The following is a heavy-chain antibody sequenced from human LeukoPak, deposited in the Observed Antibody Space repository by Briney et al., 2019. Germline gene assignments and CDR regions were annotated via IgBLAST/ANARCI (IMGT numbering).Heavy chain of an antibody. CDR1: GFTFSSYW. Sequence: GGSLRLSCAASGFTFSSYWMHWVRQAPGKGLEWVSAISGSGGSTYYADSVKGRFTISRDNAKNSLYLQMNSLRAEDTAVYYCAATPAETNGVHFDYWGQGTLVTVSS. V-gene: IGHV3-21*01. CDR2: ISGSGGST. CDR3: AATPAETNGVHFDY. J-gene: IGHJ4*02. D-gene: IGHD2-8*01.